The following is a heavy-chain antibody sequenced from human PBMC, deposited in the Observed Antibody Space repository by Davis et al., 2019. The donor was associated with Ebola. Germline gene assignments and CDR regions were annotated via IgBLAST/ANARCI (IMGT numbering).Heavy chain of an antibody. CDR3: ARGRETYYYDSSGYYLLDY. D-gene: IGHD3-22*01. V-gene: IGHV4-31*03. Sequence: LRLSCTVSGDSISSGGYYWSWIRQHPGKGLEWIGYIYYSGSTYYNPSLKSRVTISVDTSKNQFSLKLSSVTAADTAVYYCARGRETYYYDSSGYYLLDYWGQGTLVTVSS. CDR2: IYYSGST. J-gene: IGHJ4*02. CDR1: GDSISSGGYY.